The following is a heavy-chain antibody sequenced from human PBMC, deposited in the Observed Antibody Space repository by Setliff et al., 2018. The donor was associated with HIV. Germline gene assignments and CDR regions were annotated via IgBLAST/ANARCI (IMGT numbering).Heavy chain of an antibody. V-gene: IGHV3-7*01. CDR1: GFTFSNAW. Sequence: GSLRLSCAASGFTFSNAWMSWVRQAPGKGLEWVANIKHDGSEKYYVDSVKGRFTISRDNAKNSLYLQMNSLRAEDTAVFYCARDRGGSDYFDYWGQGTLVTVSS. J-gene: IGHJ4*02. D-gene: IGHD1-26*01. CDR3: ARDRGGSDYFDY. CDR2: IKHDGSEK.